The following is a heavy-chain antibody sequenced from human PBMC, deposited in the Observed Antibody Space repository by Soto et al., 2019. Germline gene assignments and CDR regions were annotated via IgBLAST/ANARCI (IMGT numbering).Heavy chain of an antibody. D-gene: IGHD3-10*01. V-gene: IGHV3-15*07. CDR1: GFTFSPAW. CDR2: IRSHTDGGTT. CDR3: ATENPVWFGDLSSTAYLMEA. Sequence: EVQLVESGGGLVKPGGSLRLSCGASGFTFSPAWMNCVRQAPGKGLESVGRIRSHTDGGTTYYAAPVKGRFTISRDDPKNTLYLQMNSLKIEDDAVYYCATENPVWFGDLSSTAYLMEAWGRGTTFTVSS. J-gene: IGHJ6*02.